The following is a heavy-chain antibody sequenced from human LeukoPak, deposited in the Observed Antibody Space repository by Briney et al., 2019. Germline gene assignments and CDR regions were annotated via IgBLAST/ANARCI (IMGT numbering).Heavy chain of an antibody. V-gene: IGHV3-23*01. Sequence: GGSLRLSCAASGFTFSSYAMSWVRQAPGKGLEWVSAISGSGGSTYYADSVKGRFTISRDNSKNTLYLQMNSLRAEDTAVYYCARMNYYDSSGYSSSAVPPDYWGQGTLVTVSS. J-gene: IGHJ4*02. CDR2: ISGSGGST. CDR1: GFTFSSYA. D-gene: IGHD3-22*01. CDR3: ARMNYYDSSGYSSSAVPPDY.